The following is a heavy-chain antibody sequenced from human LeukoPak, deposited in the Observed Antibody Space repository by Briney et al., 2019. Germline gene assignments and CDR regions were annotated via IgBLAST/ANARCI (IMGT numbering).Heavy chain of an antibody. J-gene: IGHJ5*02. Sequence: SETLSLTCTVSGGSISGDTYYWGWVRQPPGKGLEWIETIYSGGTTYYNPSLKSRVIMSVDASKNQISLRLTSVSATDTAMYYCAKPTGSKGWFGTWGQGTLVTVSS. CDR3: AKPTGSKGWFGT. CDR2: IYSGGTT. CDR1: GGSISGDTYY. V-gene: IGHV4-39*01. D-gene: IGHD4-17*01.